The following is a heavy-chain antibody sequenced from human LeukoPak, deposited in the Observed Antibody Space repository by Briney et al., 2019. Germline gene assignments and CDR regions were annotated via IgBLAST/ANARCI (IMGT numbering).Heavy chain of an antibody. CDR2: IYYSGST. D-gene: IGHD6-13*01. J-gene: IGHJ4*02. Sequence: SETLSLTCTVSGGSISSSRYYWGWIRQPPGKGLEWIGSIYYSGSTYYNPSLKSRVTISVDTSKSQFSLKLSSVTAADTAVYYCARDLIATAGTPLVFDYWGQGTLVTVSS. V-gene: IGHV4-39*07. CDR3: ARDLIATAGTPLVFDY. CDR1: GGSISSSRYY.